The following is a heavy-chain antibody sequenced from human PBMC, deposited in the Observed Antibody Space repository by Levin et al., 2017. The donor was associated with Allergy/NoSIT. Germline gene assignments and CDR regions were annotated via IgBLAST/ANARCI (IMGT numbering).Heavy chain of an antibody. Sequence: PSETLSLTCTVSGGSISSSTYYWGWIRQPPGKGLEWIGSIYYSGSTYYNPSLKSRVTISVDTSKNQFSLKLSSVTAADTTVYYCARHLTRQGLDAFDIWGQGTMVTVSS. CDR1: GGSISSSTYY. CDR2: IYYSGST. J-gene: IGHJ3*02. CDR3: ARHLTRQGLDAFDI. V-gene: IGHV4-39*01.